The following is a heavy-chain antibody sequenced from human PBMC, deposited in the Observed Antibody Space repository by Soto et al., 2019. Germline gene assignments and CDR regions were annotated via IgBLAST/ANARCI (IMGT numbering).Heavy chain of an antibody. CDR2: INPNSGGT. Sequence: GGSVKVSCKASGYTFTGYYMHWVRQAPGQGLEWMGWINPNSGGTNYAQKFQGWVTMTRDTSISTAYMELSRLRSDDTAVYYCAIDVSLYVVERDVKYVWSQGTTVTVS. J-gene: IGHJ6*02. CDR3: AIDVSLYVVERDVKYV. V-gene: IGHV1-2*04. D-gene: IGHD2-2*02. CDR1: GYTFTGYY.